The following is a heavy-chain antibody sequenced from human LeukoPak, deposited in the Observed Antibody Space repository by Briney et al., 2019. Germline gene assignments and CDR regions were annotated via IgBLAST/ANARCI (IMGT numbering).Heavy chain of an antibody. V-gene: IGHV1-18*01. J-gene: IGHJ4*02. Sequence: ASVKVSCKSSGYSFTNYGISWVRQAHAQGNEWVGWIGPYYGNRIHAQNLQGRVTMTRDTSTSTAYMELRSLRSDDTAVYYCTRTVLDCKNGVCYDYWGQGTLVTVSS. CDR3: TRTVLDCKNGVCYDY. CDR1: GYSFTNYG. D-gene: IGHD2-8*01. CDR2: IGPYYGNR.